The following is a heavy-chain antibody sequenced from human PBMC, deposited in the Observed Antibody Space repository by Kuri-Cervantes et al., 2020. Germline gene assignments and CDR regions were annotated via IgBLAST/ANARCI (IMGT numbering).Heavy chain of an antibody. CDR1: GFTFSSYA. CDR2: ISGSGGST. Sequence: GGSLRLSCAASGFTFSSYAMSWVRQAPGKGLEWVSAISGSGGSTYYADSVKGRFTICRDNAKNSLYLQMNSLRAEDTAVYYCARESSSSWLYYYYGMDVWGQGTTVTVSS. J-gene: IGHJ6*02. D-gene: IGHD6-13*01. V-gene: IGHV3-23*01. CDR3: ARESSSSWLYYYYGMDV.